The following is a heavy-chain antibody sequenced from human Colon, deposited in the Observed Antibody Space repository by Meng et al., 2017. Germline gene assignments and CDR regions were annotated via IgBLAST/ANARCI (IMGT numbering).Heavy chain of an antibody. CDR3: ARHGGYHFDS. D-gene: IGHD4-17*01. Sequence: GHRREGGPGLVKPSGTLPLPCAVSGDSITYDNWWSWFRQPPGKGLEWIGEIHHGRGTNYNPALRSRVTFSLDKSRNQLSLTLTSVTAADTAVYYCARHGGYHFDSWGQGALVTVSS. J-gene: IGHJ4*02. V-gene: IGHV4-4*02. CDR2: IHHGRGT. CDR1: GDSITYDNW.